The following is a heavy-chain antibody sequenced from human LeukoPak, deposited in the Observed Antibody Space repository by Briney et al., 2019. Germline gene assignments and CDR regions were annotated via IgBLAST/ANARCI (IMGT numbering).Heavy chain of an antibody. D-gene: IGHD3-16*01. Sequence: SETLSLTCTVSGGSISSSSYYWGWIRQPPGKGLEWIGSIYYSGSTYYNPSLKSRVTISVDTSKNQFSLKLSSVTAADTAVYYCARLMMSPTALLYYGMDVWGQGTTVTVSS. J-gene: IGHJ6*02. V-gene: IGHV4-39*01. CDR3: ARLMMSPTALLYYGMDV. CDR1: GGSISSSSYY. CDR2: IYYSGST.